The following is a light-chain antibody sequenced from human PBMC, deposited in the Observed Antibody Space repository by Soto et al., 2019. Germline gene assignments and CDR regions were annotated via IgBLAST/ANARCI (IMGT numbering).Light chain of an antibody. V-gene: IGKV1-5*01. Sequence: DIQMTKPLSPLPPLVEAEVTTPSRASKGIRSWLAWYQQKPGKAPKVLIYDASTLESGVPSRFSGGGSGTEFTLTITCLQPDDFATYYCQEYTTYSRTFGQGTKVEVK. CDR3: QEYTTYSRT. CDR1: KGIRSW. CDR2: DAS. J-gene: IGKJ1*01.